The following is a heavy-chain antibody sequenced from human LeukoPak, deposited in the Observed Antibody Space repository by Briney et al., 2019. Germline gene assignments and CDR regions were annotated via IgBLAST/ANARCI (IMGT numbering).Heavy chain of an antibody. V-gene: IGHV6-1*01. CDR3: ASSSGRNKYSWNPLTYYLDV. D-gene: IGHD1-1*01. CDR2: TYYRSKWLT. Sequence: SQTLSLTCAISGDSVSSNNAAWNWIRQSPSRGLEWLGRTYYRSKWLTDYAESVKSRITINPDTSQNQFSLQMHSVTPEDTGVYFCASSSGRNKYSWNPLTYYLDVWGKGTTVTVSS. J-gene: IGHJ6*03. CDR1: GDSVSSNNAA.